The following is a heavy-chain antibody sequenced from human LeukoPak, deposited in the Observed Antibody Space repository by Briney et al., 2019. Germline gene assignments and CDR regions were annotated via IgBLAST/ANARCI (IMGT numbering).Heavy chain of an antibody. Sequence: GGSLRLSCAASGFTFSSYSMNWVRQAPGKGLEWVSSISSSSSYIYYADSVKGRFTIPRDNAKNSLYLQMNSLRAEDTAAYYCARGDSSSWYPYYYYGMDVWGKGTTVTVSS. CDR1: GFTFSSYS. V-gene: IGHV3-21*01. J-gene: IGHJ6*04. CDR2: ISSSSSYI. D-gene: IGHD6-13*01. CDR3: ARGDSSSWYPYYYYGMDV.